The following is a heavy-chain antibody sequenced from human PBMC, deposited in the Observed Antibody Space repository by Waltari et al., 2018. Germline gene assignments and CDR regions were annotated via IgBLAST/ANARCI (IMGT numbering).Heavy chain of an antibody. CDR1: GDSISSGFY. V-gene: IGHV4-38-2*01. D-gene: IGHD1-26*01. CDR2: VYHSGTT. CDR3: ARATCSHGGCSMYYFYYYMDV. Sequence: QVQLRESGPGLVKSSETLTLTCDVSGDSISSGFYWAWIRQPPGKGPEWMGSVYHSGTTCYNPSLKGRVTMSVDTSKKHFSLSLTSVTAADTAVYYCARATCSHGGCSMYYFYYYMDVWGKGITVTVSS. J-gene: IGHJ6*03.